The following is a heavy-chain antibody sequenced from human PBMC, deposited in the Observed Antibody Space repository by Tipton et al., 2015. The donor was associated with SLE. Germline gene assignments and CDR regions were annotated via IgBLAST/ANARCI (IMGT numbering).Heavy chain of an antibody. Sequence: TLSLTCTVSGYSISSGFYWGWMRQPPGRGLEWIGIIYHSGTTYYNPSLKSRITISVDTSKNQFSLRLSSVSAADTAVYYCARAASSDRWDGMHVWGQGTTVTVSS. CDR1: GYSISSGFY. CDR2: IYHSGTT. CDR3: ARAASSDRWDGMHV. V-gene: IGHV4-38-2*02. J-gene: IGHJ6*02. D-gene: IGHD4-23*01.